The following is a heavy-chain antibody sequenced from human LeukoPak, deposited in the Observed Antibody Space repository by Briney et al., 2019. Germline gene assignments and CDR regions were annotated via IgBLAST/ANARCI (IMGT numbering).Heavy chain of an antibody. V-gene: IGHV3-23*01. D-gene: IGHD3-10*01. J-gene: IGHJ4*02. CDR1: GFTFSSYA. CDR3: AKRGSGSYYNSYFDY. CDR2: TSGSGGST. Sequence: GGSLRLSCAASGFTFSSYAMSWVRQAPGKGLEWVSATSGSGGSTYYADSVKGRFTISRDNSKNTLYLQMNSLRAEDTAVYYCAKRGSGSYYNSYFDYWGQGTLVTVSS.